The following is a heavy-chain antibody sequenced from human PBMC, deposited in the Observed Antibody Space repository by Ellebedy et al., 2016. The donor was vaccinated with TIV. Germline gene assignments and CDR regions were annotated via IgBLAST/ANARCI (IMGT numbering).Heavy chain of an antibody. CDR3: ASSSLDSSGYYNDY. D-gene: IGHD3-22*01. CDR1: GGSMSSSSYY. J-gene: IGHJ4*02. V-gene: IGHV4-39*01. CDR2: IYYSGST. Sequence: MPSETLSLTCTVSGGSMSSSSYYWGWIRQPPGKGLEWIGCIYYSGSTYYHPSLKSRVTISVDTSKNQYSLKLSSVTAADTAVYYCASSSLDSSGYYNDYWGQGTLVTVSS.